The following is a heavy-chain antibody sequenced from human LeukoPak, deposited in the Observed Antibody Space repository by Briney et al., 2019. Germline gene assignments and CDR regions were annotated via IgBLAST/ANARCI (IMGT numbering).Heavy chain of an antibody. CDR1: GYSFTSYW. J-gene: IGHJ6*04. CDR2: IDPSDSYT. V-gene: IGHV5-10-1*01. D-gene: IGHD2-2*01. Sequence: GESLRISCKGSGYSFTSYWISWVRQVPGKGLEWMGRIDPSDSYTNYSPSFQGHVTISADKSISTAYLQWSSLKASDTAMYYCAGPDPYCSSTSCSGGGYYYYGMDVWGKGTTVTVSS. CDR3: AGPDPYCSSTSCSGGGYYYYGMDV.